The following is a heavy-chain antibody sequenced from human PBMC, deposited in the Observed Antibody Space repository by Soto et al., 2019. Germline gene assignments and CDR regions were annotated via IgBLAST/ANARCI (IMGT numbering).Heavy chain of an antibody. D-gene: IGHD2-8*01. V-gene: IGHV3-23*01. CDR2: ISGSGGST. J-gene: IGHJ4*02. CDR1: GFTFSSYT. CDR3: AKDGGDIVLAN. Sequence: XGALRLTCAASGFTFSSYTMSWVRQAPGKGLDWVSAISGSGGSTYYADSVKGRFTISRDNSKNTLYLQMNSLRAEDTAVYYCAKDGGDIVLANWGQGTLVTVSS.